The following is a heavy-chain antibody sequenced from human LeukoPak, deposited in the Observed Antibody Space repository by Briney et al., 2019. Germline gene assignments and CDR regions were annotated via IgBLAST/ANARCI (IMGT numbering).Heavy chain of an antibody. J-gene: IGHJ6*02. Sequence: GGSLRLSCAASGFTFSSYWMHWVRQAPGKGLVWVSRISSDGTGTSYADSVRGRFTISRDNAKNTLYLQMNSLRAEDTAVYYCVRDSYSNSAGYYYYYGMDVWGQGTTVTVSS. V-gene: IGHV3-74*01. CDR1: GFTFSSYW. D-gene: IGHD6-6*01. CDR3: VRDSYSNSAGYYYYYGMDV. CDR2: ISSDGTGT.